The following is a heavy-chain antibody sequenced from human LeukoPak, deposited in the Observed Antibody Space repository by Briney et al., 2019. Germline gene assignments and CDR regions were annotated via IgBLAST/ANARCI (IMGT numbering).Heavy chain of an antibody. D-gene: IGHD1-1*01. CDR1: GITFNRSW. J-gene: IGHJ4*02. Sequence: GGSLRLSCAASGITFNRSWMSWVRQAPGKGLEWVANMDPSGSQKRYVDSVKGRFTISKDNPGTSLYLDMYSLRAEDTGIYYCAIWTSGNFWGQGTLVTVSS. CDR3: AIWTSGNF. CDR2: MDPSGSQK. V-gene: IGHV3-7*03.